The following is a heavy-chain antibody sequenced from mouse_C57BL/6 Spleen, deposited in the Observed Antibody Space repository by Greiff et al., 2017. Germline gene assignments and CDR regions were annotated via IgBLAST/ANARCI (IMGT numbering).Heavy chain of an antibody. V-gene: IGHV5-17*01. CDR3: ARTTVGYFDV. D-gene: IGHD1-1*01. Sequence: EVMLVESGGGLVKPGGSLKLSCAASGFTFSDYGMHWVRQAPEKGLEWVAYISSGSSTIYYADTVKGRFTISRDNAKNTLFLQMTSLRSEDTAMYYCARTTVGYFDVWGTGTPVTVSS. CDR1: GFTFSDYG. CDR2: ISSGSSTI. J-gene: IGHJ1*03.